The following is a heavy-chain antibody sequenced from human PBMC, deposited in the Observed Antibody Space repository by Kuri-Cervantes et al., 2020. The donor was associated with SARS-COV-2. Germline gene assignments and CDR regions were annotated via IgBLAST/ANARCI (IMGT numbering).Heavy chain of an antibody. CDR1: GYTFTSYY. J-gene: IGHJ3*02. CDR3: ARVRIFGVPGFAFDI. Sequence: ASVKVSCKASGYTFTSYYMHWVRQAPGQGLEWMGIINPSGGSTSYAQKFQGRATISVDTSKNQFSLKLSSVTAADTAVYYCARVRIFGVPGFAFDIWGQGTMVTVSS. D-gene: IGHD3-3*01. CDR2: INPSGGST. V-gene: IGHV1-46*01.